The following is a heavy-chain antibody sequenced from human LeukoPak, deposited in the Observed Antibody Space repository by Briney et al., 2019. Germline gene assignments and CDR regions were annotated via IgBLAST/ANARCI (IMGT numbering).Heavy chain of an antibody. J-gene: IGHJ5*02. CDR1: GYSISSGYY. CDR2: IYHSGST. CDR3: ARHSSSWRQLRFDP. Sequence: KSSETLSLTCTVSGYSISSGYYWGWIRQPPGKGLEWIGSIYHSGSTYYNPSLKSRVTISVDTSKNQFSLKLSSVTAADTAVYYCARHSSSWRQLRFDPWGQGTLVTVSS. V-gene: IGHV4-38-2*02. D-gene: IGHD6-13*01.